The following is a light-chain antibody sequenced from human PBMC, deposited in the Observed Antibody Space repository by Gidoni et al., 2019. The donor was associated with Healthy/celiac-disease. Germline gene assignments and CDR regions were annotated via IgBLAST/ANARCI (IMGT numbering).Light chain of an antibody. CDR3: QQYDNLPLT. V-gene: IGKV1-33*01. CDR2: DAS. CDR1: QDISNY. Sequence: DIQMTQSPSSLSASVGDRVTITCQASQDISNYLKWYQQKPGKAPKLLIYDASNLETGVPSRVSGSGSGTDFTFTISSLQPEDIATYYCQQYDNLPLTCGGGTKVEIK. J-gene: IGKJ4*01.